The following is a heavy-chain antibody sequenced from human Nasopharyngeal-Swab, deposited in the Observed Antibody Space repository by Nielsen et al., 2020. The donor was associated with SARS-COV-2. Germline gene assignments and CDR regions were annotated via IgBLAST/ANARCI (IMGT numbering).Heavy chain of an antibody. J-gene: IGHJ6*02. D-gene: IGHD2-21*01. CDR2: IYYSGST. CDR3: ARVVSLYYYYYGMDV. Sequence: SETLSLTCTVSGGSISSSSYYWGWIRQPPGKGLDWIGSIYYSGSTYYNPSLKSRVTISVDTSKNQFSLKLSSVTAADTAVYYCARVVSLYYYYYGMDVWGQGTTVTVSS. V-gene: IGHV4-39*07. CDR1: GGSISSSSYY.